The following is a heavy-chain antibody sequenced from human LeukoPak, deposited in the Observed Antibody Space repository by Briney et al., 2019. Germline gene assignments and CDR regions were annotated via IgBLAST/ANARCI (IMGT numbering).Heavy chain of an antibody. D-gene: IGHD5-24*01. CDR3: ARGGRDGCNPLPYPYYFDY. J-gene: IGHJ4*02. V-gene: IGHV4-34*01. CDR2: INHSGST. Sequence: SETLSLTCTVYGGSFSGYYWSWIRQPPGKGLEWIGEINHSGSTNYNPSLKSRVTISVDTSKNQFSLKLSSVTAADTAVYYCARGGRDGCNPLPYPYYFDYWGQGTLVTVSS. CDR1: GGSFSGYY.